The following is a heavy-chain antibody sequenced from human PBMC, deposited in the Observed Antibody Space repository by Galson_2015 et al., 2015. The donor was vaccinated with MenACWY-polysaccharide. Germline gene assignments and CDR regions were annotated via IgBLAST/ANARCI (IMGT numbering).Heavy chain of an antibody. CDR1: GFTLGSYA. V-gene: IGHV3-23*01. Sequence: SMRLSCAASGFTLGSYAMNWVRQAPRKGLEWVSAISPSGSSTYYADSVKGRFTISRDNSKNTLFLQMNSLRADDTAVYYCAKEKGGGSCCYNTQLDYWGQGTLVTVSS. D-gene: IGHD2-15*01. J-gene: IGHJ4*02. CDR3: AKEKGGGSCCYNTQLDY. CDR2: ISPSGSST.